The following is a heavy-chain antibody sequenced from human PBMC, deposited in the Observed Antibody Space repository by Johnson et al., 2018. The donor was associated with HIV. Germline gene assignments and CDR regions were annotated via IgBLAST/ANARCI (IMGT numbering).Heavy chain of an antibody. Sequence: VQLVESGGGVGRPGESLRISCVASGFNFYEYDVSWVRQVLGKGLEWVSGINWSGGGTTYADSVKGRFTVSSDNAKNSLYLQMNSLRPEDTGLYYCAKVSVADAFDIWGQGTMVTVSS. D-gene: IGHD6-19*01. J-gene: IGHJ3*02. CDR2: INWSGGGT. CDR3: AKVSVADAFDI. CDR1: GFNFYEYD. V-gene: IGHV3-20*04.